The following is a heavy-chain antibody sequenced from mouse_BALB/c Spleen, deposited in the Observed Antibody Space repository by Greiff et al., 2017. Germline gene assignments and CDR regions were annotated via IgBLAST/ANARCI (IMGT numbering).Heavy chain of an antibody. J-gene: IGHJ4*01. CDR2: ISDGGSYT. CDR3: ARVQVATPYAMDY. Sequence: EVKLVESGGGLVKPGGSLKLSCAASGFTFSDYYMYWVRQTPEKRLEWVATISDGGSYTYYPDSVKGRFTISRDNAKNNLYLQMSSLKSEDTSMYYCARVQVATPYAMDYWGQGTSVTVSS. CDR1: GFTFSDYY. V-gene: IGHV5-4*02. D-gene: IGHD1-1*01.